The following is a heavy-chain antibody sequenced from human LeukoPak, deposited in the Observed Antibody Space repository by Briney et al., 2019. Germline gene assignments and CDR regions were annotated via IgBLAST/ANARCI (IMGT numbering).Heavy chain of an antibody. Sequence: SQTLSLTCTVSGGSISSGGYYWSWIRQPPGKGLEWIGYIYHSGSTYYNPSLKSRVTISVDRSKNQFSLKLSSVTAADTVVYYCAREQPPLDYYYYMDVWGKGTTVTVSS. J-gene: IGHJ6*03. V-gene: IGHV4-30-2*01. CDR2: IYHSGST. CDR3: AREQPPLDYYYYMDV. CDR1: GGSISSGGYY. D-gene: IGHD3-16*01.